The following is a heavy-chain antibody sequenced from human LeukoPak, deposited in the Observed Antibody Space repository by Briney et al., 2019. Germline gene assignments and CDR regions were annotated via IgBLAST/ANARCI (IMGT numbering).Heavy chain of an antibody. CDR1: GFTFSSYA. Sequence: GRSLRLSCAASGFTFSSYAMHWVRQAPGKGLEWVAVILFDGTNKNYADSVKGRFTISRDNAKNSLYLQMNSLRAEDAAVYYCARDYDFWSGYPLGYWGQGTLVTVSS. J-gene: IGHJ4*02. CDR3: ARDYDFWSGYPLGY. CDR2: ILFDGTNK. D-gene: IGHD3-3*01. V-gene: IGHV3-30*04.